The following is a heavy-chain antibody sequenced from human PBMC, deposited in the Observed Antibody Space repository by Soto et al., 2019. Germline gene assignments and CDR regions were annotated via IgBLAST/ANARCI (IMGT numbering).Heavy chain of an antibody. D-gene: IGHD2-8*01. CDR1: GYTFTSYG. CDR3: ARMVYAIYYYNMDV. J-gene: IGHJ6*03. Sequence: ASVKVSCKASGYTFTSYGTSWVRQAPGQGHERLGWISAYNGNTNYAQKLQGRVTLTTDKSTSTADMELRSLRSDDTAVYYCARMVYAIYYYNMDVWGKGTTVTVFS. V-gene: IGHV1-18*01. CDR2: ISAYNGNT.